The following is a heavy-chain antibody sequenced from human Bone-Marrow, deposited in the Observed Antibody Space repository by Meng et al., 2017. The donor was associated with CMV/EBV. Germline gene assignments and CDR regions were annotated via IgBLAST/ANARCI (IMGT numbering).Heavy chain of an antibody. V-gene: IGHV4-34*01. CDR1: GGSFSGYY. D-gene: IGHD2-2*02. J-gene: IGHJ5*02. Sequence: SETLSLTCAVYGGSFSGYYWSWIRQPPGKGLEWIGEINHSGSTNYSPSLKSRVTISVDTSKNQFSLKLSSVTAADTAVYYCARARGYCSSTSCYSSFDPWGQGTLVTVSS. CDR3: ARARGYCSSTSCYSSFDP. CDR2: INHSGST.